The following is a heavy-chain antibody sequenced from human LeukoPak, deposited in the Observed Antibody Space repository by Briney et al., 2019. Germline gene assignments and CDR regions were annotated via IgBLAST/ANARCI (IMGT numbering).Heavy chain of an antibody. CDR3: ARGYTGIVGATYFDY. CDR1: GGSISSSS. CDR2: ISSSSSTI. Sequence: ETLSLTCTVSGGSISSSSYYWGWIRQPPGKGLEWVSYISSSSSTIYYADSVKGRFTISRDNAKNSLYLQMNSLRAEDTAVYYCARGYTGIVGATYFDYWGQGTLVTVSS. D-gene: IGHD1-26*01. V-gene: IGHV3-48*01. J-gene: IGHJ4*02.